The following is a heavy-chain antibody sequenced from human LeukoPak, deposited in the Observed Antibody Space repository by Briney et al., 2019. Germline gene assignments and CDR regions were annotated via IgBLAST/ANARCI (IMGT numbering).Heavy chain of an antibody. CDR2: ISSSSSYI. Sequence: GGSLRLSCAASGFTFSSYAMSWVRQAPGKGLEWVSSISSSSSYIYYADSVKGRFTISRDNAKNSLYLQMNSLRAEDTAVYYCARVRYGDYNFDYWGQGTLVTVSS. CDR3: ARVRYGDYNFDY. V-gene: IGHV3-21*01. D-gene: IGHD4-17*01. CDR1: GFTFSSYA. J-gene: IGHJ4*02.